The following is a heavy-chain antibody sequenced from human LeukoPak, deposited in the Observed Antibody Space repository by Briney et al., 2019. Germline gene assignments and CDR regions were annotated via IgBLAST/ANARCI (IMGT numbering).Heavy chain of an antibody. D-gene: IGHD2-15*01. CDR2: ISSSSSFI. CDR1: GFNFSSYS. Sequence: GGSLRLSCAGSGFNFSSYSMSWVRQAPWKGLEFVSSISSSSSFIYYADSVKGRFTISRDNAKNSLYLQMNSLRAEDTAVYYCARDSGSGGGFDYWGQGTLVTVSS. J-gene: IGHJ4*02. CDR3: ARDSGSGGGFDY. V-gene: IGHV3-21*01.